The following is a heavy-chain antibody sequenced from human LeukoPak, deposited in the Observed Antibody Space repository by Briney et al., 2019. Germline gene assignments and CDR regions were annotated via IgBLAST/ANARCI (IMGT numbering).Heavy chain of an antibody. V-gene: IGHV3-30*04. D-gene: IGHD5-18*01. CDR1: GFTFISYA. CDR3: ARDLHGQYSYGYRH. CDR2: ISYDGSNQ. Sequence: GGSLRLSGAASGFTFISYALDWVRQAPGKGLEWVAVISYDGSNQHKADSVRGRFTISRDNSKNTLYLQMNSLRAEDTAVYYCARDLHGQYSYGYRHWGQGTLVTVSS. J-gene: IGHJ4*02.